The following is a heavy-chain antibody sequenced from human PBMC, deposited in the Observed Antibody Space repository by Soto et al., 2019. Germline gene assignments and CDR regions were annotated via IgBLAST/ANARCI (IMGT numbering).Heavy chain of an antibody. CDR3: ARRYGRAIDY. Sequence: SETLSLTCPVAGGSIHSYYWSWIRQPPGKGLEWIGYIYYSGSTNYNPSLKSRVTISVDTSKNQFSLKLSSVTAADTAVYYCARRYGRAIDYWGQGTLVTVS. D-gene: IGHD1-26*01. CDR2: IYYSGST. J-gene: IGHJ4*02. CDR1: GGSIHSYY. V-gene: IGHV4-59*08.